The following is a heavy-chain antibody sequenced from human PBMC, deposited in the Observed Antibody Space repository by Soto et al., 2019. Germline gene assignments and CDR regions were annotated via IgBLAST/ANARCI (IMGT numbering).Heavy chain of an antibody. CDR1: GFSFSSVGVG. D-gene: IGHD2-15*01. J-gene: IGHJ4*02. CDR3: VHRQYSSYFDY. V-gene: IGHV2-5*05. Sequence: QITLKESGPTLVNPTQPLTLTCIYSGFSFSSVGVGVGWIRQPPGKALEWLALIYWDDDKKYGPSLENRLTVTRDTSKNQVVLTMINVDPVDTATYFCVHRQYSSYFDYWGQGARVTVSS. CDR2: IYWDDDK.